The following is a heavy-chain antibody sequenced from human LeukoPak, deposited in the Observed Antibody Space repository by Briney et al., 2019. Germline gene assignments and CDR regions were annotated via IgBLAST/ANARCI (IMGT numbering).Heavy chain of an antibody. CDR3: ARDGPGDYGSGSLWFDP. Sequence: SETLSLTCTVSGGSISSGGYYWSWIRQHPGKGLEWIGYIYYSGSTYYNPSLKSRVTISVDTSKNQFSLKLSSVTAADTAVYYCARDGPGDYGSGSLWFDPWGQGTLVTVSS. J-gene: IGHJ5*02. CDR1: GGSISSGGYY. CDR2: IYYSGST. D-gene: IGHD3-10*01. V-gene: IGHV4-31*03.